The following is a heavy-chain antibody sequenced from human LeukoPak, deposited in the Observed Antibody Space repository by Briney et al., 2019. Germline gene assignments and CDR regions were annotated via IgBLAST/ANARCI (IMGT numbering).Heavy chain of an antibody. CDR3: ASSNGDNDYYYCMDV. CDR1: GVSFSRLV. CDR2: INPNSGGT. D-gene: IGHD2-8*01. J-gene: IGHJ6*03. Sequence: GASVKVSCKVSGVSFSRLVVSWVRQAPGQGLEWMGWINPNSGGTNYAQKFQGRVTMTRDTSISTAYMELSRLRSDDTAVYYCASSNGDNDYYYCMDVWGKGTTVTVSS. V-gene: IGHV1-2*02.